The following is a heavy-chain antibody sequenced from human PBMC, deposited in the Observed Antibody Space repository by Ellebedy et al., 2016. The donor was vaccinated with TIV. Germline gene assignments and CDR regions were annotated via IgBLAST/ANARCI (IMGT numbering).Heavy chain of an antibody. J-gene: IGHJ5*02. D-gene: IGHD3-22*01. Sequence: GGSLRLXXAASGFTFSSYGMHWVRQAPGKGLEWVAVIGSDGSHQYHADSVKGRFIISRDNAKNSLYLQMNSLRAEDTAVYYCARYDSSGYLLDPWGQGTLVTVSS. CDR3: ARYDSSGYLLDP. CDR1: GFTFSSYG. CDR2: IGSDGSHQ. V-gene: IGHV3-33*03.